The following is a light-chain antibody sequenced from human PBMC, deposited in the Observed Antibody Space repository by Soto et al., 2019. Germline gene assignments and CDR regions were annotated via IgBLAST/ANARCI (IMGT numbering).Light chain of an antibody. V-gene: IGKV3-20*01. CDR1: QSLRTNS. CDR2: GVY. Sequence: EMVLTQSPGTLSLSLGERAALSGRFSQSLRTNSLAWYQQKPGQAPRLLISGVYSRAAGIPDRFSGSGSGTDFTLTISRLEPEDFAVYYCQQYDTSPRTFGQGTKVDIK. J-gene: IGKJ1*01. CDR3: QQYDTSPRT.